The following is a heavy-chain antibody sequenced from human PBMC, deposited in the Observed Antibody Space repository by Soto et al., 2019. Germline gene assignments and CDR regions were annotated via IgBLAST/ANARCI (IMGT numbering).Heavy chain of an antibody. J-gene: IGHJ4*02. V-gene: IGHV1-69*01. D-gene: IGHD3-10*01. CDR1: GGTFSSYA. CDR3: ASGSGSYYLYYFDY. Sequence: QVQLVQSGAEVKKPGSSVKVSCKASGGTFSSYAISWVRQAPGQGLEWMGGIIPIFGTANYAQKFQGRVTIAADESTSTAYMGLSSLRTEDTAVYYCASGSGSYYLYYFDYWGQGTLVTVSS. CDR2: IIPIFGTA.